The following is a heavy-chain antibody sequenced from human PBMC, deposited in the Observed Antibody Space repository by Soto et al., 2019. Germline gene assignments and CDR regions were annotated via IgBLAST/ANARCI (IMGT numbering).Heavy chain of an antibody. CDR3: ARGRASGSYYLLDY. Sequence: ASVKVSCKASGNIFTSYDINWARQATGHGLERIGWLNPNSGNIVYAQEVEGRVTMTRDTAIRTANMEVSRLGSDDTAVYYCARGRASGSYYLLDYWGQGTLVTVSS. D-gene: IGHD3-10*01. J-gene: IGHJ4*02. CDR2: LNPNSGNI. V-gene: IGHV1-8*01. CDR1: GNIFTSYD.